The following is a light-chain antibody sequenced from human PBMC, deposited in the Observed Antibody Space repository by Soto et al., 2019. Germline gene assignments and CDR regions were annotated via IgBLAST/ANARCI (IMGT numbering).Light chain of an antibody. CDR1: SGHSSYA. J-gene: IGLJ3*02. CDR3: QTWGTGIRV. V-gene: IGLV4-69*01. CDR2: LNSDGSH. Sequence: QPVLTQSPSASASLGASVKLTCTLSSGHSSYAIAWHQQQPEKGPRYLMKLNSDGSHSKGDGIPDRFSGSSSGAERYLTISSLQSEDEADYYCQTWGTGIRVFGGGTKLTVL.